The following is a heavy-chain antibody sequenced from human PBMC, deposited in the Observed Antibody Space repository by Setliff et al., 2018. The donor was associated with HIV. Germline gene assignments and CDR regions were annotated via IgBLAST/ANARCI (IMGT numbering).Heavy chain of an antibody. J-gene: IGHJ5*02. CDR3: ARDDSVWGGNNWFET. CDR2: VHYRGNT. CDR1: DGSISSTNHY. D-gene: IGHD3-16*01. Sequence: SETLSLTCTVSDGSISSTNHYWGWIRQSPGKRLEWIGTVHYRGNTNYNPPLKSRVTMSIDTSKNQFSLNLASVTAADTAVYYCARDDSVWGGNNWFETWGQGTLVTVSS. V-gene: IGHV4-39*02.